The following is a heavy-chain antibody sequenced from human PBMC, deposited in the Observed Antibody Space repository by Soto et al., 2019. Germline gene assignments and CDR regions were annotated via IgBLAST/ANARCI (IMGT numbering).Heavy chain of an antibody. V-gene: IGHV4-30-2*01. CDR1: GGSSSSGGYS. CDR2: IYHSGST. J-gene: IGHJ4*02. D-gene: IGHD1-26*01. Sequence: PSETLSLSCAVSGGSSSSGGYSWSWIRQTPGKGLEWIGYIYHSGSTYYNPSLKRQVTIAVDRSKNQFSVKLSSVSAADTAVYNFSGFFHVYGAYSREYYFHSWRQGPLVSV. CDR3: SGFFHVYGAYSREYYFHS.